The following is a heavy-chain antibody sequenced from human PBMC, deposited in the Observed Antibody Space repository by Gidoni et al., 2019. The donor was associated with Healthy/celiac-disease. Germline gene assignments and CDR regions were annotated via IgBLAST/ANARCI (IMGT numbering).Heavy chain of an antibody. CDR1: GFTFSSSE. D-gene: IGHD3-22*01. Sequence: EVQLVESGGGLVQPGGSLRLSCAASGFTFSSSEMNWVRQAPGKGLEWVSYISSSGSTIYYADSVKGRFTISRDNAKNSLYLQMNSLRAEDTAVYYCARVYDSSGYYYGLYAFDIWGQGTMVTVSS. CDR3: ARVYDSSGYYYGLYAFDI. V-gene: IGHV3-48*03. J-gene: IGHJ3*02. CDR2: ISSSGSTI.